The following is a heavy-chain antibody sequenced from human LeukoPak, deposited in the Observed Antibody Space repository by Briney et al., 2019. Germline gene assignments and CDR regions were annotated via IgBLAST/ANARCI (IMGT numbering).Heavy chain of an antibody. CDR1: GFTFSSYG. CDR2: ISYDVSNK. CDR3: AKAPSWRPTYYGMDV. Sequence: GRSLRLSCAASGFTFSSYGMHWVRQAPGKGLEWVAVISYDVSNKYYADSVKGRFTISRDNSKNTLYLQMNSLRAEDTAVYYCAKAPSWRPTYYGMDVWGQGTTVTVSS. J-gene: IGHJ6*02. V-gene: IGHV3-30*18. D-gene: IGHD3-3*01.